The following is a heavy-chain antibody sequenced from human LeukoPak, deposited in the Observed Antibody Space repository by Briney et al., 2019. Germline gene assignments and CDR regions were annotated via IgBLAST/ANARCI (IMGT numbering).Heavy chain of an antibody. D-gene: IGHD6-13*01. J-gene: IGHJ4*02. V-gene: IGHV3-23*01. Sequence: GGSLRLSCAASGFTFSSYAMSWVRQAPGKGLEWVSGISGSGGITYYADSVKGRFTISRDNSKNTLYLQMNSLRAEDTAVYYCAKELKYSSSYTFDYWGQGTQGTVSS. CDR2: ISGSGGIT. CDR3: AKELKYSSSYTFDY. CDR1: GFTFSSYA.